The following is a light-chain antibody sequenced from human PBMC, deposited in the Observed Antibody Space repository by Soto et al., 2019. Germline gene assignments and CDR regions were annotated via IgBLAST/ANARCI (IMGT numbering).Light chain of an antibody. CDR2: ANI. J-gene: IGLJ2*01. CDR3: QCYDTTLNTWL. V-gene: IGLV1-40*01. CDR1: SSNIGIGYD. Sequence: QSVLTQPPSVSGAPGQRVTISCAGSSSNIGIGYDVHWYQHLPGTVPRLLIYANIVRPSGVPDRFSGSKSGTSASLAITGLQAEDEADYYCQCYDTTLNTWLFGGGTKLTVL.